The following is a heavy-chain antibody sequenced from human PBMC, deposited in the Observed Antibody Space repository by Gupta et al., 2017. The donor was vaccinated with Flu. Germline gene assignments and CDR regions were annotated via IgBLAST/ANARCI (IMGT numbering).Heavy chain of an antibody. V-gene: IGHV3-48*03. CDR2: ISISART. J-gene: IGHJ4*02. CDR1: SFTFSRDD. CDR3: ARGHWDN. D-gene: IGHD3-3*02. Sequence: CAASSFTFSRDDVSWVRQAPGRGLAWASFISISARTYYRGPVMARVTIASDNDKNSIYLPTDGLRDDDSAVEHRARGHWDNWGQGTLVTVSS.